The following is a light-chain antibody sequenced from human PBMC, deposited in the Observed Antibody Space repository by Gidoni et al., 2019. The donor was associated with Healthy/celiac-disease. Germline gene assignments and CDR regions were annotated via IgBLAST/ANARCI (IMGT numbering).Light chain of an antibody. V-gene: IGKV3-11*01. CDR3: QQRRNWPPWT. Sequence: ETVLTQSPATLSLSPGERATLSCRASQSVNSYLAWYQQKPGQAPRLLIYDASNRATGIPARFSGSGSGTDFTLTISSLEPEDFAVYYCQQRRNWPPWTFGQGTKVEIK. J-gene: IGKJ1*01. CDR2: DAS. CDR1: QSVNSY.